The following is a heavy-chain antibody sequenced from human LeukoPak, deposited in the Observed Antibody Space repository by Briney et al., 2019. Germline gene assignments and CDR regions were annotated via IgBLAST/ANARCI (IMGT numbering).Heavy chain of an antibody. D-gene: IGHD2-2*01. J-gene: IGHJ4*02. CDR3: ARRYCSSTSCYPANS. V-gene: IGHV1-2*02. Sequence: ASVKVSCKASGYTFTGYYMHWVRQAPGQGLEWMGWINPNSGGTNYAQKFQGRVTMTRDTSIGTAYMELRSLRSDDTAVYYCARRYCSSTSCYPANSWGQGTLVTVSS. CDR1: GYTFTGYY. CDR2: INPNSGGT.